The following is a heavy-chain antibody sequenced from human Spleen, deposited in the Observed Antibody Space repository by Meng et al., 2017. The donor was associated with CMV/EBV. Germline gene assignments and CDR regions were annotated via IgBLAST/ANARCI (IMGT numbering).Heavy chain of an antibody. D-gene: IGHD1-26*01. CDR3: TRWHSGSNFDY. V-gene: IGHV3-49*04. CDR2: IRSKAYGGTT. CDR1: GFTFGDYA. Sequence: GGSLTLSCTASGFTFGDYAMRRVRQAQGKGLEWVGFIRSKAYGGTTEYAASVKGRFTISRDDSKSIAYLQMNSLKTEDTALYYCTRWHSGSNFDYWGQGPLVTVSS. J-gene: IGHJ4*02.